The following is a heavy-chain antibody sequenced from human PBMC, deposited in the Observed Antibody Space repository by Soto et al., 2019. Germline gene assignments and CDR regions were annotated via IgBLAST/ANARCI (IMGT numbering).Heavy chain of an antibody. Sequence: EVQLLESGGGLVQPGGSLRLSCAASGFPLSTYGMSWVRQDPGKGLEWVSSITGTGGDTYYADSVKGRFTSSRDNSNNMLYLQMNSLRVEDTAVYSCARIRGYWYGLDVWGQGTTITVSS. V-gene: IGHV3-23*01. CDR2: ITGTGGDT. CDR1: GFPLSTYG. J-gene: IGHJ6*02. CDR3: ARIRGYWYGLDV.